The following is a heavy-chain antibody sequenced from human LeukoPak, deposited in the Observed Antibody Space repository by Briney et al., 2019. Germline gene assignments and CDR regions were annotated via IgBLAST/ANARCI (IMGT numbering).Heavy chain of an antibody. V-gene: IGHV4-59*01. CDR1: GDSIGTYY. CDR2: IYYTGST. J-gene: IGHJ4*02. D-gene: IGHD1-26*01. Sequence: SETLSLTCTVSGDSIGTYYWTWIRQPPGKGLEWIGYIYYTGSTNYNPSLKSRVTISVDTSKNQFSLKLSSVTAADTAVYYCARGLGSYPYYFDYWGQGTLVTVSS. CDR3: ARGLGSYPYYFDY.